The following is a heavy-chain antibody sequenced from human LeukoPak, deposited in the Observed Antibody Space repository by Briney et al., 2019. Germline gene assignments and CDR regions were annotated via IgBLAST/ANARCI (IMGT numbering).Heavy chain of an antibody. Sequence: SETLSLTCTVSGGSVGSSSYYWNWIRQPPGKGLEWIGSIYYTGRTYYKSALKSRVTISVDTSNNQFSLKLTSVTAADTAVYYCASEGNWDYVKGGFYINWGQGTLVTVSS. CDR3: ASEGNWDYVKGGFYIN. D-gene: IGHD1-7*01. CDR2: IYYTGRT. J-gene: IGHJ4*02. CDR1: GGSVGSSSYY. V-gene: IGHV4-39*01.